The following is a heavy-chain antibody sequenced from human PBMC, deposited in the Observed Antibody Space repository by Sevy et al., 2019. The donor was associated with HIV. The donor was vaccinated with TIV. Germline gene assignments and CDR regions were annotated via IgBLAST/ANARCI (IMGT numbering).Heavy chain of an antibody. CDR1: GFTFSSYA. V-gene: IGHV3-30*02. Sequence: GGSLRLSCAASGFTFSSYAMHWVRQAPGKGLEWVALIRFDGNNKYYADSVKGRFTLSRDNSKNTLYLQMNSLRAEDTALYYCAKDPHPGDYYFDYWGQGTLVTVSS. CDR3: AKDPHPGDYYFDY. J-gene: IGHJ4*02. CDR2: IRFDGNNK. D-gene: IGHD3-16*01.